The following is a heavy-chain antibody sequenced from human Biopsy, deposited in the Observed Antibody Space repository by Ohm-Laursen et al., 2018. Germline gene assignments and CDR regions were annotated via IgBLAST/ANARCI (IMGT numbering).Heavy chain of an antibody. CDR3: ARDLHARGRRWGSSTGTFDM. V-gene: IGHV4-59*11. CDR2: VYYNGNT. J-gene: IGHJ3*02. Sequence: SQTLSLTCAVTYGSISGHFWSWIRQAPGKGLEWIGYVYYNGNTNYSPSLKSRATISLDTSKDRFSLKLTSVTAADSAVYFCARDLHARGRRWGSSTGTFDMWGQGTVVTVSS. D-gene: IGHD3-16*01. CDR1: YGSISGHF.